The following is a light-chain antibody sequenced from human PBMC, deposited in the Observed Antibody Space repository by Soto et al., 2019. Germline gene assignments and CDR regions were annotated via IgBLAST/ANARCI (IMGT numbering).Light chain of an antibody. CDR3: QQYNNWWT. CDR1: QRVDGN. V-gene: IGKV3-15*01. J-gene: IGKJ1*01. CDR2: GAS. Sequence: EILMTQSPATLSVSPGERATLSCRASQRVDGNLAWYQQKPGQAPRLLIYGASTRATGISARFSGSGSGTEFTLTICSLQSEDFGVYYCQQYNNWWTLGQGTKVDIK.